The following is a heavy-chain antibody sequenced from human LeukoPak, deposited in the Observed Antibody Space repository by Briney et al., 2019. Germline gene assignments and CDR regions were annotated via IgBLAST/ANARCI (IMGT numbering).Heavy chain of an antibody. CDR3: ARSLYSSGWYGESYYFDY. CDR1: GGSISSYY. Sequence: PSETLSLTCTVSGGSISSYYWSWIRQPPGKGLEWIGYIYYSGSTNYNPSLKSRVTISVDTSKNQFSLKLSSVTAADTAVYYCARSLYSSGWYGESYYFDYWGQGTLVTVSS. D-gene: IGHD6-19*01. J-gene: IGHJ4*02. V-gene: IGHV4-59*08. CDR2: IYYSGST.